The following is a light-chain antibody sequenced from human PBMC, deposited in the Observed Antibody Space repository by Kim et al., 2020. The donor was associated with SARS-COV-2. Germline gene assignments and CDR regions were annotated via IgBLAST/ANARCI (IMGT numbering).Light chain of an antibody. CDR3: QAWDSSTVV. J-gene: IGLJ2*01. Sequence: VSPGQTASITCSGDKLGDKYACWYQQKPGQSPVLVIYQDSKRPSGIPERFSGSNSGNTATLTISGTQAMGEADYYCQAWDSSTVVFGGGTQLTVL. V-gene: IGLV3-1*01. CDR2: QDS. CDR1: KLGDKY.